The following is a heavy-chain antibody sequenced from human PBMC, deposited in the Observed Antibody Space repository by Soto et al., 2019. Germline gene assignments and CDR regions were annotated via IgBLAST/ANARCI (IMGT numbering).Heavy chain of an antibody. V-gene: IGHV3-72*01. J-gene: IGHJ4*02. CDR3: ARDSPGIPFDH. CDR1: GFTFSDHY. CDR2: SRNKDNRYTT. Sequence: GGALRLSCAASGFTFSDHYMEWVRQAPGKGLEWVARSRNKDNRYTTEYAASVKGRFTISRDVSKNSVYLQMNSLRTEDTAVYYCARDSPGIPFDHWGQGTLVTVSS. D-gene: IGHD2-2*02.